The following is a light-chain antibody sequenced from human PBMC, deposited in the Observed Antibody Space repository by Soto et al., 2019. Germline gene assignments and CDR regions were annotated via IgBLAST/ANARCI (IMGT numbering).Light chain of an antibody. Sequence: EIVFTQSPCTLSLSPGERATLSCRASQSVGGNSLAWFQQKPGQAPRLVMYGASNRATGIPDRFSGSGSGTDFTLTVSRLEPEDFAVYYCQQYHWAPDTFGQGTRLEIK. CDR2: GAS. V-gene: IGKV3-20*01. CDR3: QQYHWAPDT. CDR1: QSVGGNS. J-gene: IGKJ5*01.